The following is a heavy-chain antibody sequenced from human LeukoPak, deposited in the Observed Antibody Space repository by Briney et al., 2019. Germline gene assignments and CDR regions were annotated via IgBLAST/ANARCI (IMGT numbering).Heavy chain of an antibody. CDR1: GGSISSRNS. D-gene: IGHD5-18*01. J-gene: IGHJ4*02. Sequence: SETLSLTCAVSGGSISSRNSWCWVRQPPGKGLEWIGEIYHSGSTNYNPSLKSRVTISVDKSKNQFSLKLSSVTAADTAVYYCASRGYSYGYLDYWGQGTLVTVSS. CDR2: IYHSGST. CDR3: ASRGYSYGYLDY. V-gene: IGHV4-4*02.